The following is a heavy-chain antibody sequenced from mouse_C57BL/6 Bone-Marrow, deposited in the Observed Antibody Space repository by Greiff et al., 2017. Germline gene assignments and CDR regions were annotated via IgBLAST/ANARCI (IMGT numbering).Heavy chain of an antibody. D-gene: IGHD2-10*01. CDR1: GFSLTSYG. CDR2: IWRGGST. Sequence: QVQLQQSGPGLVQPSQSLSITCTVSGFSLTSYGVHWVRQSPGKGLEWLGVIWRGGSTDYNAAFMSRLSITKDNSKSQVFFKMNSLQADDTAIYSCAKYPYYGDAMYYWGQGTSVTVSS. J-gene: IGHJ4*01. CDR3: AKYPYYGDAMYY. V-gene: IGHV2-5*01.